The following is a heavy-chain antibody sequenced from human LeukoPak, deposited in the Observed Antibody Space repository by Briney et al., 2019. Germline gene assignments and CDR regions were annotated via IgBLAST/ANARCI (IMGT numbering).Heavy chain of an antibody. CDR3: ARDRSLGGSYWDAFDI. D-gene: IGHD1-26*01. Sequence: SETLSLTCTVSGGSISSYYWSWIRQPPGKGLEWIGYIYYSGSTNYNPSLKSRVTISVDTSKNQFSLKLSSVTAADTAVYYCARDRSLGGSYWDAFDIWGQGTMVTASS. CDR1: GGSISSYY. CDR2: IYYSGST. J-gene: IGHJ3*02. V-gene: IGHV4-59*01.